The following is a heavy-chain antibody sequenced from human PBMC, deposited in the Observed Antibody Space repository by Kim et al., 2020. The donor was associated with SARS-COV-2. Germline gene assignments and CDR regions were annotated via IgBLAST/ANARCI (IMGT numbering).Heavy chain of an antibody. CDR1: GYTFTSYG. Sequence: ASVKVSCKASGYTFTSYGISWVRQAPGQGLEWMGWISAYNGNTNYAQKLQGRVTMTTDTSTSTAYMELRSLRSDDTAVYYCARDGQYYDILTGYYKPEYYFDYWGQGTLVTVSS. D-gene: IGHD3-9*01. V-gene: IGHV1-18*01. J-gene: IGHJ4*02. CDR2: ISAYNGNT. CDR3: ARDGQYYDILTGYYKPEYYFDY.